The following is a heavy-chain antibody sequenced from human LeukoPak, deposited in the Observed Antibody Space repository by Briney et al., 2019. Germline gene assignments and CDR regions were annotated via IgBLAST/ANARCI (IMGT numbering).Heavy chain of an antibody. Sequence: SVKVSCKASGGTFTSYAISWVRQAPGQGLEWMGGIIPVFGTANYAQKFQGRVTITADKSTGTAYMELSSLRSEATAVYYCARNERESLTYSYDSSGYTFDYWGQGTLVTVSS. J-gene: IGHJ4*02. V-gene: IGHV1-69*06. D-gene: IGHD3-22*01. CDR3: ARNERESLTYSYDSSGYTFDY. CDR2: IIPVFGTA. CDR1: GGTFTSYA.